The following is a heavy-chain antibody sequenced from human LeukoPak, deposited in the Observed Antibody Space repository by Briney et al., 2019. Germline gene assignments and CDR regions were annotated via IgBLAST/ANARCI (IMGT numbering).Heavy chain of an antibody. V-gene: IGHV3-23*01. D-gene: IGHD1-7*01. CDR1: GFTFSSYA. J-gene: IGHJ4*02. CDR2: ISGSGGST. Sequence: GGSLRLSCAASGFTFSSYAMSWVRQAPGKGLEWVSAISGSGGSTYYADSVKGRFTISRDDSKNTLYLQMNSLKTEDTAVYYCTIEAELELGKLFYFDYWGQGTLVTVSS. CDR3: TIEAELELGKLFYFDY.